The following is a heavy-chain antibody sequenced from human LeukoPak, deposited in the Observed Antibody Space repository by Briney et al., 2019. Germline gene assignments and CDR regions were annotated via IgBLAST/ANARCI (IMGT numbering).Heavy chain of an antibody. Sequence: GGSLKLPCAASGFTFSGSAMHWVRQASGKGLECVGRIRSKANSYATAYAAWVKGRFTISRDDSKNTAYLQMNSLKTEDTAVYYCTRPFMVRGVDNWFDPWGQGTLVTVSS. D-gene: IGHD3-10*01. J-gene: IGHJ5*02. V-gene: IGHV3-73*01. CDR2: IRSKANSYAT. CDR3: TRPFMVRGVDNWFDP. CDR1: GFTFSGSA.